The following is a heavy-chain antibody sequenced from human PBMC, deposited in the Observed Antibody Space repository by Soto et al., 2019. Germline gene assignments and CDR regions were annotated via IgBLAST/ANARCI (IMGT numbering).Heavy chain of an antibody. CDR3: ARYDPAAAAGLFDY. D-gene: IGHD6-13*01. CDR2: ISAYNGNT. CDR1: GYTFTSYG. V-gene: IGHV1-18*01. J-gene: IGHJ4*02. Sequence: PGESLKISCKASGYTFTSYGISWVRQAPGQGLEWMGWISAYNGNTNYAQKLQGRVTMTTDTSTSTAYMELRSLRSDDTAVYYCARYDPAAAAGLFDYWGQGTLVTVSS.